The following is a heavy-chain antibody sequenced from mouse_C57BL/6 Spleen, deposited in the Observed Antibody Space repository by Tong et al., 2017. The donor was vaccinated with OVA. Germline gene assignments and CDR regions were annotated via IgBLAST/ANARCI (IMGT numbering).Heavy chain of an antibody. J-gene: IGHJ2*01. Sequence: VQLQQSGAELVRPGTSVKVSCKASGYAFTNYLIEWVKQRPGQGLEWIGVINPGSGGTNYNEKFKGKATLTADKSSSTAYMQLSSLTSEDSAVYYCATPRQLGLGFDYWGQGTTLTVSS. CDR3: ATPRQLGLGFDY. CDR2: INPGSGGT. V-gene: IGHV1-54*01. D-gene: IGHD3-2*01. CDR1: GYAFTNYL.